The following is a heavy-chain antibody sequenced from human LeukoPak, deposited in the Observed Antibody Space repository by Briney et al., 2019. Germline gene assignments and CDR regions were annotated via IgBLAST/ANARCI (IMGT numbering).Heavy chain of an antibody. CDR1: GGSISSGSYY. CDR3: ARDSLWGSSPHFDY. CDR2: IYTSGST. Sequence: SETLSLTCTVSGGSISSGSYYWSWIRQPAGKGLEWIGRIYTSGSTNYNPSLKSRVTISVDTSKNQFSLKLSSVTAADTAVYYRARDSLWGSSPHFDYWGQGTLVTVSS. J-gene: IGHJ4*02. V-gene: IGHV4-61*02. D-gene: IGHD3-16*01.